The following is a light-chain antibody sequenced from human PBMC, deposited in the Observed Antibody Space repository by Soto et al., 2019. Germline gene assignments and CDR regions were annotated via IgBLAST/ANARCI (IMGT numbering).Light chain of an antibody. CDR3: LLYYGGAQV. J-gene: IGLJ2*01. CDR2: NTN. Sequence: QAVVTQEPSLTVSPGGTVTLTCASSTGAVTSGYYPNWFQQKPGQAPRALIYNTNNKHSWTPARFSGTLLGGKAALTLSGVQPEDEAEYYCLLYYGGAQVFGGGTKRTVL. V-gene: IGLV7-43*01. CDR1: TGAVTSGYY.